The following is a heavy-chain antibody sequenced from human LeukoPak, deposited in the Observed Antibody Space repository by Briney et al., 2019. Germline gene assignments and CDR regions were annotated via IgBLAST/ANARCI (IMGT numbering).Heavy chain of an antibody. Sequence: PSETLSLTCAVYGGSFSGYYWSWIRQPPGKGLEWIGEINHSGSINYNPSLKSRVTISVDTSKNQFSLKLSSVTAADTAVYYCARPFRGYSYSTYFDYWGQGTLVTVSS. J-gene: IGHJ4*02. CDR2: INHSGSI. CDR3: ARPFRGYSYSTYFDY. D-gene: IGHD5-18*01. V-gene: IGHV4-34*01. CDR1: GGSFSGYY.